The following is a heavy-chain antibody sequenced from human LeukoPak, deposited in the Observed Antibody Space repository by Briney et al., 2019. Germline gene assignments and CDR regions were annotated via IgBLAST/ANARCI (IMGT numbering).Heavy chain of an antibody. CDR3: ASGSPPDY. J-gene: IGHJ4*02. Sequence: GGSLRLSCAASGFTFSSYSMNWVRQAPGKGLEWVSYISSISSTIYYADSVKGRFTISRDNAKNSLYLQMNSLRAEDKAVYYCASGSPPDYWGQGTLVTVSS. D-gene: IGHD3-10*01. CDR2: ISSISSTI. V-gene: IGHV3-48*01. CDR1: GFTFSSYS.